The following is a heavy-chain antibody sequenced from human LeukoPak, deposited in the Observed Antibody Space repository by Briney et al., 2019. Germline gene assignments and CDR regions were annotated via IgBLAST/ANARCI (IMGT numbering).Heavy chain of an antibody. J-gene: IGHJ6*02. V-gene: IGHV1-46*01. D-gene: IGHD7-27*01. CDR2: INPSGGST. Sequence: GASVKVSCKASGYTFTSYYMHWVRQAPGQGLEWMGIINPSGGSTSYAQKFQGRVTMTRDTSTSTVYMELSSLRSEDTAVYYCARQGNWGSAPGYYYYGMDVWGQGTTVTVSS. CDR1: GYTFTSYY. CDR3: ARQGNWGSAPGYYYYGMDV.